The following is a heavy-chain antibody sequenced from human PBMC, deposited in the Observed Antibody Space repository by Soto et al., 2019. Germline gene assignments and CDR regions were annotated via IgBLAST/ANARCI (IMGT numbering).Heavy chain of an antibody. V-gene: IGHV3-30*18. J-gene: IGHJ4*02. CDR3: AKESVAARYNFDY. CDR1: GFTFSSYG. Sequence: QVQLVESGGGVVQPGRCLRLSCAASGFTFSSYGMHWVRQAPGKGLEWVAVISYDGSNKYYADSVKGRFTISRDNSKNTLYLQMNSLRAEDTAVYYCAKESVAARYNFDYWGQGTLVTVSS. D-gene: IGHD6-6*01. CDR2: ISYDGSNK.